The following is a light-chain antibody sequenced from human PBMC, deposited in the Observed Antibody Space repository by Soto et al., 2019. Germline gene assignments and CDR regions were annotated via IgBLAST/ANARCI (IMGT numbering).Light chain of an antibody. CDR2: GAS. V-gene: IGKV1-39*01. CDR3: QQTYSVPDT. Sequence: DIQMTQSPTSLSASEGDRVTITCRANQNINSYLNWYQHKPGEAPRLLIFGASALQGGVPSRFSGSGAGTDFTLTIYSLQPDDFATYYCQQTYSVPDTFGQGTKLEIQ. CDR1: QNINSY. J-gene: IGKJ2*01.